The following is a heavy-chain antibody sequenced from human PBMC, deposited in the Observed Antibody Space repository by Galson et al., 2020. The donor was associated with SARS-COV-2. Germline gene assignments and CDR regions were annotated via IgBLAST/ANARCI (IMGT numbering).Heavy chain of an antibody. D-gene: IGHD6-19*01. J-gene: IGHJ4*02. CDR2: ISSSGDST. CDR3: AKAPQWLVDNFDY. CDR1: GFTFTNCA. V-gene: IGHV3-23*01. Sequence: GGSLRLSCVASGFTFTNCATSWVRQAPGKGLEWVSAISSSGDSTSFADSVKGRFTISRGNSKNTLYLHMNNLRAEGTAVYYCAKAPQWLVDNFDYWGQGTLVIVS.